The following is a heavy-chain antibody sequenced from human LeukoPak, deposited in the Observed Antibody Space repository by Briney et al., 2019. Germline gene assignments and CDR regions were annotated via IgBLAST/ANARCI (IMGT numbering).Heavy chain of an antibody. CDR2: ISTTGTS. CDR1: GHSINRNF. D-gene: IGHD2-2*01. V-gene: IGHV4-4*07. J-gene: IGHJ3*02. Sequence: SETLSLTCTVSGHSINRNFWSWIRQPAAKGLGYIGRISTTGTSNYNPSLKGRVTMSVETSRNQFSLVVSSVTAADTALYYCARVLLPAAFGAFDIWGQGTTVTVSS. CDR3: ARVLLPAAFGAFDI.